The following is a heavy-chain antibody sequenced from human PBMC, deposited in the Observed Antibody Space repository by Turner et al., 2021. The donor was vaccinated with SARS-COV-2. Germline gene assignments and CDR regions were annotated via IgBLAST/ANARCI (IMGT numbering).Heavy chain of an antibody. V-gene: IGHV3-9*01. CDR1: GFTFDDYA. D-gene: IGHD6-13*01. Sequence: DVQLVESGGGLLQPGSSLRLPGSAPGFTFDDYAMHCVRRAPGEGLEWVSGISWNSGSIVYADSVKGRFTISRDNAKNSLYLQMNNLRAEDTALYYCAKGPPIGWDSTWLDYWGQGTLVTVSS. CDR2: ISWNSGSI. J-gene: IGHJ4*02. CDR3: AKGPPIGWDSTWLDY.